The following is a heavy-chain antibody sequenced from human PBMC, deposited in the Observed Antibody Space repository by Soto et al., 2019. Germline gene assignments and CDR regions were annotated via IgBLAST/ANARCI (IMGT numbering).Heavy chain of an antibody. CDR3: KTGTTNGSDI. V-gene: IGHV3-74*01. D-gene: IGHD1-1*01. Sequence: EVQLVESGGGLVQPGGSLRLSCAASGFTFSSYWMHWVRQAPGKGLVWVSRIKGDGSSTSYADSVKGRFTISRDNAKNTLYLQMNSLRAEDTAVYYCKTGTTNGSDIWGQGTMVTVSS. CDR2: IKGDGSST. J-gene: IGHJ3*02. CDR1: GFTFSSYW.